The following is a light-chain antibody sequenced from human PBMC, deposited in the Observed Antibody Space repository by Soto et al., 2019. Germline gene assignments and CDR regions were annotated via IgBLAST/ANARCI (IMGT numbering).Light chain of an antibody. CDR3: SSYTTSSTYV. CDR2: DVS. CDR1: TSDIGNYNY. J-gene: IGLJ1*01. Sequence: QSVLTQPRSVSGSPGQPVTISCTGTTSDIGNYNYVSWYQQHPGKAPKVTIYDVSKRPSGVPDRFSGSKSGNTASLTISGLQAEDEADYYCSSYTTSSTYVFGTGTKLTVL. V-gene: IGLV2-11*01.